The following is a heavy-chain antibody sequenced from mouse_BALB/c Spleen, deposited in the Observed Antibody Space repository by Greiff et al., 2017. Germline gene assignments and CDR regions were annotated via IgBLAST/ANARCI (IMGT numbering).Heavy chain of an antibody. J-gene: IGHJ2*01. CDR2: FHPYNDDT. V-gene: IGHV1-47*01. CDR1: GYTFTTYP. Sequence: QVQLQQSGAELVKPGASVKMSCKAFGYTFTTYPIEWMKQNHGKSLEWIGNFHPYNDDTKYNEKFKGKVKLTVEKTSSTVYLELSRLTSDDSAVYYCARGGYRYDGDFDYWGQGTTLTVSS. CDR3: ARGGYRYDGDFDY. D-gene: IGHD2-14*01.